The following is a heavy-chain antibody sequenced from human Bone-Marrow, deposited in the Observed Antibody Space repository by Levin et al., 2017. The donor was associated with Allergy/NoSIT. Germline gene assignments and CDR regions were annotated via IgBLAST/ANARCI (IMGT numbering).Heavy chain of an antibody. CDR3: ARERSGGKIFNF. D-gene: IGHD2-8*02. CDR1: GVSFSTYT. V-gene: IGHV1-69*06. CDR2: IIPLFGTT. J-gene: IGHJ3*01. Sequence: SVKVSCKTLGVSFSTYTLNWVRQAPGQGLDWMGGIIPLFGTTAYAQNFQGRLTITADKSTDTAYMELSSLTSGDTAVYYCARERSGGKIFNFWGQGTMVTVS.